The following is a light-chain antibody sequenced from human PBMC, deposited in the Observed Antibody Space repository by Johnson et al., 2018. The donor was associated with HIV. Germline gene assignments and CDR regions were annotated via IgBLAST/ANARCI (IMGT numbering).Light chain of an antibody. CDR1: SSNIGNNY. J-gene: IGLJ1*01. CDR2: EHT. Sequence: QSVLTQPPSVSAAPGQKVTISCSGSSSNIGNNYVSWYQQLPGTAPKLLIYEHTKRPSGLPDRFSGPKSGTSPTLDITGIPNADEADYYCGTWDRSMSAGAVFGTGTKVTVL. CDR3: GTWDRSMSAGAV. V-gene: IGLV1-51*02.